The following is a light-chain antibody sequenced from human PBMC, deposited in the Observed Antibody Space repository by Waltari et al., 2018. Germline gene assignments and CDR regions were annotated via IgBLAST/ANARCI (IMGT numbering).Light chain of an antibody. CDR3: QVWDSSSDHWV. V-gene: IGLV3-21*04. CDR2: YDS. CDR1: NIGSKR. Sequence: YVLTQPRSVSVAPGKTARITCGGNNIGSKRMHWYQHKPGQATVLVIYYDSDRPAGIPERFSGSKSGNTATLTISRVEAGDEADYYCQVWDSSSDHWVFGGGTKLTVL. J-gene: IGLJ3*02.